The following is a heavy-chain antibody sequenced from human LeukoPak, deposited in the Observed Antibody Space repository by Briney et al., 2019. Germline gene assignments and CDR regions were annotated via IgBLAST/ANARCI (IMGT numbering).Heavy chain of an antibody. CDR3: ATYPHGCTNGVCQE. D-gene: IGHD2-8*01. CDR1: GGSISSYY. V-gene: IGHV4-59*01. CDR2: IYYSGST. Sequence: ASETLSLTCTVSGGSISSYYWSWIRQPPGKGLEWIGYIYYSGSTNCNPSLKSRVTISVDTSKNQFSLKLSSVTAADTAVYYCATYPHGCTNGVCQEWGQGTLVTVSS. J-gene: IGHJ4*02.